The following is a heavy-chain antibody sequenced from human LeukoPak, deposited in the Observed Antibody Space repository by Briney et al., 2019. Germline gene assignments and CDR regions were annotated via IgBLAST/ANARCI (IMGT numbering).Heavy chain of an antibody. CDR1: GFTFSSYA. V-gene: IGHV3-23*01. CDR3: AKAMIVVVGVARPFDY. D-gene: IGHD3-22*01. J-gene: IGHJ4*02. CDR2: ISGSGGST. Sequence: AGGSLRLSCAASGFTFSSYAMSWVRQAPGKGLEWVSAISGSGGSTYYADSVKGRFTISRDNSKNTLYLQMNSLRAEDTAVYYCAKAMIVVVGVARPFDYWGQGTLVTVSS.